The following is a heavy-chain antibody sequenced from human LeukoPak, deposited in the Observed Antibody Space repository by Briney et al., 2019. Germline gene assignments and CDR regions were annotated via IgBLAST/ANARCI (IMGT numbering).Heavy chain of an antibody. CDR1: GFTFSTYD. V-gene: IGHV3-13*01. CDR3: ARVRYGTYDY. J-gene: IGHJ4*02. Sequence: GGSLRLSCAASGFTFSTYDMHWVRQATGKGLEWVSAIGTAGDAYYPGSVKGRFTISRENAKNSLYLQMNSLRTEDTAVYYCARVRYGTYDYWGQGTLVTVSS. D-gene: IGHD4-17*01. CDR2: IGTAGDA.